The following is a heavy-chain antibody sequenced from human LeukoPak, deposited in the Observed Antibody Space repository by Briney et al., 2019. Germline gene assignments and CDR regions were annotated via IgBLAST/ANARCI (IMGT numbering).Heavy chain of an antibody. D-gene: IGHD3-3*01. V-gene: IGHV4-34*01. CDR3: ARAPIYDFWSGYYSGY. Sequence: SETLSLTCAVYGGSFSGYYWSWIRQPPGKGLEWIGEINHSGSTNYNPSLKSRVTISVDTSKNQFSLKLSSVTAADTAVYYCARAPIYDFWSGYYSGYWGQGTLVTVSS. CDR2: INHSGST. CDR1: GGSFSGYY. J-gene: IGHJ4*02.